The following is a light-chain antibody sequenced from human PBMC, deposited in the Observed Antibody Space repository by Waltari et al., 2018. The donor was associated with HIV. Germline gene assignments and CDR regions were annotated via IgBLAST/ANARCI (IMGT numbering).Light chain of an antibody. Sequence: EILMTQSPDTLSVSPGETVTLSCRASQGVNIKLAWYQQKPGQAPRLLIYSASTRATGIPARFSGSGSGTEFTLTITSLQSEDFTIYYCQQYNNWPYTFGQGTKLEI. CDR3: QQYNNWPYT. CDR1: QGVNIK. CDR2: SAS. V-gene: IGKV3-15*01. J-gene: IGKJ2*01.